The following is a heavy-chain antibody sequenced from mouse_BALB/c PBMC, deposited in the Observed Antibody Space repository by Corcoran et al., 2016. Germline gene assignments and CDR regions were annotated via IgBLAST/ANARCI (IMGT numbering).Heavy chain of an antibody. D-gene: IGHD2-1*01. J-gene: IGHJ3*01. V-gene: IGHV14-3*02. CDR3: APIYYGNYGFAY. Sequence: EVQLQQSGAELVKPGASVKLSCTASGFNIKDTYMHWVKQRPEQGLEWIGRIDPANGNTKYDPKFQGKATITADTSSNTAYLQLSSLTSEDTAVYYCAPIYYGNYGFAYWGQGTLVTVSA. CDR2: IDPANGNT. CDR1: GFNIKDTY.